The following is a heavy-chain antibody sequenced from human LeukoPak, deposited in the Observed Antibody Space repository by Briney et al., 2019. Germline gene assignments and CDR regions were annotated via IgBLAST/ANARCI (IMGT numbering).Heavy chain of an antibody. J-gene: IGHJ4*02. Sequence: GSLRLSCAASGFTFSSYGMPWVRQAPGKGLEWVAVIWYDGSNKYYADSVKGRFTISRDNSKNTLYLQMNSLRAEDTAVYYCAKGYGSGSYYHLFDYWGQGTLVTVSS. D-gene: IGHD3-10*01. V-gene: IGHV3-33*06. CDR3: AKGYGSGSYYHLFDY. CDR1: GFTFSSYG. CDR2: IWYDGSNK.